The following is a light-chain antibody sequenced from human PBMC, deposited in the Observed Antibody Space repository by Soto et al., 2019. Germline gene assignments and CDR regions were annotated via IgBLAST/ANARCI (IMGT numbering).Light chain of an antibody. CDR1: SCRIASNY. V-gene: IGLV6-57*04. CDR2: EDN. Sequence: NFMLTQPHSVSESPGETVTISCTRSSCRIASNYVQWYQQRPGRAPTTVIYEDNRRPSGVPDRFSGSIDISSNSASLNISVLKTEDEADYYCQSYDAINVVFGGGTKLTVL. J-gene: IGLJ2*01. CDR3: QSYDAINVV.